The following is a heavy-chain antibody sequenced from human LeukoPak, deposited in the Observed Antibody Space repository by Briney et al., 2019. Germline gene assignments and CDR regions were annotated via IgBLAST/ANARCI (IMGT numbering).Heavy chain of an antibody. D-gene: IGHD2-2*01. V-gene: IGHV1-69*06. J-gene: IGHJ5*02. Sequence: SVEVSCKASGGTFSSYAISWVRQAPGQGLEWMGGIIPIFGTANYAQKFQGRVTITADKSTSTAYMELSSLRSEDTAVYYCARGLEGTSNWFDPWGQGTLVTVSS. CDR1: GGTFSSYA. CDR3: ARGLEGTSNWFDP. CDR2: IIPIFGTA.